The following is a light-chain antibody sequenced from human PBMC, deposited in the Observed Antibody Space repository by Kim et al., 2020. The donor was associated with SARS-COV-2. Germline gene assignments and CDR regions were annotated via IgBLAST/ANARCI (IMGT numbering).Light chain of an antibody. CDR1: QSVSSN. V-gene: IGKV3-15*01. CDR3: QQYDNWPPIT. J-gene: IGKJ5*01. Sequence: SPGERATLSCRASQSVSSNLAWYQQKPGQAPRLLIYGASTRATGIPARFSGSGSGTEFTLTISSLQSEDFAVYYCQQYDNWPPITFGQGTRLEIK. CDR2: GAS.